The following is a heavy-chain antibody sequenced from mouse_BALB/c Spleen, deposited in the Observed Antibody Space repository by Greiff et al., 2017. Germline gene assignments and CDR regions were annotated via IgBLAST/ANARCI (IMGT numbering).Heavy chain of an antibody. V-gene: IGHV3-8*02. CDR2: ISYSGST. J-gene: IGHJ1*01. D-gene: IGHD2-14*01. CDR1: GDSITSGY. Sequence: EVKLMESGPSLVKPSQTLSLTCSVTGDSITSGYWNWIRKFPGNKLEYMGYISYSGSTYYNPSLKSRISITRDTSKNQYYLQLNSVTTEDTATYYCARYNRYGSSYWYFDVWGAGTTVTVSS. CDR3: ARYNRYGSSYWYFDV.